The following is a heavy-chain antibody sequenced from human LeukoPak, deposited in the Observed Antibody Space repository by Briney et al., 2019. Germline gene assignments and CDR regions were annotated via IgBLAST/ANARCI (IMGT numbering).Heavy chain of an antibody. V-gene: IGHV1-8*02. CDR2: MNPNSGNT. CDR3: ARYYYYGMDV. Sequence: ASVKVSCKASGGTFSSYAISWVRQATGQGLEWMGWMNPNSGNTGYAQKFQGRVTMTRNTSISTAYMELSSLRSEDTAVYYCARYYYYGMDVWGQGTTVTVSS. J-gene: IGHJ6*02. CDR1: GGTFSSYA.